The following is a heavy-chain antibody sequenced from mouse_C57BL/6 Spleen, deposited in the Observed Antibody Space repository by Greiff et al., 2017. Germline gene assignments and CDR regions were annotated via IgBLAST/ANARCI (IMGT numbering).Heavy chain of an antibody. J-gene: IGHJ4*01. CDR1: GFNIKDAY. V-gene: IGHV14-4*01. CDR2: IDPENGDT. Sequence: VQLQQSGAELVRPGASVKLSCTASGFNIKDAYMHWVKQRPEQGLEWSGWIDPENGDTEYASKFQGKAPITADTSSNTAYLPLSSLTSEDTAVYYCTAIAGRSLYYDMDYWGQGTSVTVSS. CDR3: TAIAGRSLYYDMDY. D-gene: IGHD1-1*01.